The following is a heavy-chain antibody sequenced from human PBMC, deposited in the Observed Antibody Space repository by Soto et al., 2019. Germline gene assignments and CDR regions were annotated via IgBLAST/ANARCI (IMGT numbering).Heavy chain of an antibody. CDR3: ARGAADTDMVDS. CDR2: IFYSGST. D-gene: IGHD5-18*01. J-gene: IGHJ4*02. Sequence: SETLSLTCTVSGGSIRSYYWTWIRQPPGKGLEWLGYIFYSGSTFYNPSLKSRVTISIHTSKSQFSLQLTSVTAADTAVYYCARGAADTDMVDSWGQGTLVTVSS. V-gene: IGHV4-59*01. CDR1: GGSIRSYY.